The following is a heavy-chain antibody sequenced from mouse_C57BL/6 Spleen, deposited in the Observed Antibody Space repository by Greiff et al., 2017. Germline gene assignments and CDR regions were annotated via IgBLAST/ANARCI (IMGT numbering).Heavy chain of an antibody. Sequence: QVQLQQPGAELVKPGASVKLSCKASGYTFTSYWMQWVKQRPGQGLEWIGEIDPSDSYTNYNQKFKGKATLTVDTSSSTAYMQLSSLTSEDSAVYYCARRSEASYYGSSYPFAYWGQGTLVTVSA. J-gene: IGHJ3*01. CDR1: GYTFTSYW. CDR3: ARRSEASYYGSSYPFAY. D-gene: IGHD1-1*01. CDR2: IDPSDSYT. V-gene: IGHV1-50*01.